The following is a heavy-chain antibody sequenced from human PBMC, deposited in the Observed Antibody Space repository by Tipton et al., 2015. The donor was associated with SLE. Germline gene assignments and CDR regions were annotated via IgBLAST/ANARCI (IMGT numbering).Heavy chain of an antibody. CDR1: GGSISSYY. CDR2: IYYSGST. Sequence: LRLSCTVSGGSISSYYWSWIRQPPGKGLEWIGYIYYSGSTNYNPSLKSRVTISVDTSKNQFSLKLSSVTAADTAVYYCARLLRDYFDYWGQGTLVTVSS. CDR3: ARLLRDYFDY. D-gene: IGHD2-21*02. V-gene: IGHV4-59*01. J-gene: IGHJ4*02.